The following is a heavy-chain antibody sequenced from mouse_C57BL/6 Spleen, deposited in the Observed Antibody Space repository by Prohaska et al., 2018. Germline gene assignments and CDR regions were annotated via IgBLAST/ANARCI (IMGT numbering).Heavy chain of an antibody. CDR3: ARRDISGWFAY. J-gene: IGHJ3*01. Sequence: SNSYTNYNQKFKGKATWTVDKSSSTAYMQLSSLTSEDSAVYYCARRDISGWFAYWGQGTLVTVSA. V-gene: IGHV1-69*02. CDR2: SNSYT. D-gene: IGHD3-2*02.